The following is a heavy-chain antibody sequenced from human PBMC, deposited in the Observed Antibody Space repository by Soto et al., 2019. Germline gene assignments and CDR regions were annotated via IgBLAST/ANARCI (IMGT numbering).Heavy chain of an antibody. V-gene: IGHV1-58*02. CDR2: IVVGSGNT. CDR3: AAGLGVRGVSTGGYYYDGMDV. Sequence: QMQLVQSGPEVKKPGTSVKVSCKASGFTFTSSAMQWVRQARGQRLEWIGWIVVGSGNTNYAQKFQERVTITRDRCISTAYMELSSLRSEDTAVYYCAAGLGVRGVSTGGYYYDGMDVWGQGTTVTVSS. CDR1: GFTFTSSA. J-gene: IGHJ6*02. D-gene: IGHD3-10*01.